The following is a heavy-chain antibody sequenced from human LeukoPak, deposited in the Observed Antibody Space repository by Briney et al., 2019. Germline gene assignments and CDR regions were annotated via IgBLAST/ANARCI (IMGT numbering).Heavy chain of an antibody. CDR2: YEPEEGDT. CDR1: GYSLSDLS. V-gene: IGHV1-24*01. CDR3: ARSEYSKSIWFDP. J-gene: IGHJ5*02. D-gene: IGHD6-6*01. Sequence: ASVKVSCKVSGYSLSDLSIHWVRQAPGKGLEWMGGYEPEEGDTIYAQKFQGRVTMTEDPSTDTAYMELRNLRSEDTAAYYCARSEYSKSIWFDPWGQGTLVTVSS.